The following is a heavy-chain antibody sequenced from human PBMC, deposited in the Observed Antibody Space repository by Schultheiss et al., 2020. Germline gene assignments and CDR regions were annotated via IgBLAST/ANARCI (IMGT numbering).Heavy chain of an antibody. V-gene: IGHV3-23*01. CDR1: GFDFNTYS. CDR2: ISGSGGST. CDR3: ARMKIAYSSGWYDY. J-gene: IGHJ4*02. Sequence: GGSLRLPCVASGFDFNTYSMAWVRQTPGKGLEWVSAISGSGGSTYSADSVKGRFTISRDNAKNSLYLQMNSLRAEVTAVYYCARMKIAYSSGWYDYWGQGTLVTVSS. D-gene: IGHD6-19*01.